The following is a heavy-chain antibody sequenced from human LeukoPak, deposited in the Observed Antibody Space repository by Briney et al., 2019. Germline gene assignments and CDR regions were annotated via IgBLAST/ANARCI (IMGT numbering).Heavy chain of an antibody. CDR3: VRLRRSSATGGYYYYYDY. D-gene: IGHD3-22*01. J-gene: IGHJ4*02. V-gene: IGHV3-21*01. CDR1: GFTFSSFS. Sequence: GGSLRLSCGASGFTFSSFSMNWVRQAPGKGLEWVSSITPTSSYIYYADSVRGRFTISRDNAKNSLFLQMNSLSAEDTAVYYCVRLRRSSATGGYYYYYDYWGQGILVTVSS. CDR2: ITPTSSYI.